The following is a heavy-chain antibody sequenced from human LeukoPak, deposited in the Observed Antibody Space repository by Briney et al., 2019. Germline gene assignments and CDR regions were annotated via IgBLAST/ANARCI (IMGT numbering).Heavy chain of an antibody. CDR3: ARGSRGSGWSRGYYYYYMDV. J-gene: IGHJ6*03. CDR1: GYSISSGYY. V-gene: IGHV4-38-2*02. CDR2: IYHSGST. D-gene: IGHD6-19*01. Sequence: SETLSLTCTVSGYSISSGYYWGWIRQPPGKGLEWIGSIYHSGSTYYNPSLKSRVTISVDTSKNQFSLKLSSVTAADTAVYYCARGSRGSGWSRGYYYYYMDVWGKGTTVTISS.